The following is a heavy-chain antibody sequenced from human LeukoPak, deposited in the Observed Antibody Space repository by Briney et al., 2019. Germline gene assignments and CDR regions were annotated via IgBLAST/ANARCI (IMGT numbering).Heavy chain of an antibody. D-gene: IGHD3-16*02. Sequence: PSETLSLTCAVSGYSISSGYYWGWIRQPPGKGLEWIGSIYHSGSTYYNPSLKSRVTISVDTSKNQFSLKLSSVTAADTAVYYRARRDLIYDYVWGSYRPTLNFDYWGQGTLVTVSS. J-gene: IGHJ4*02. V-gene: IGHV4-38-2*01. CDR2: IYHSGST. CDR1: GYSISSGYY. CDR3: ARRDLIYDYVWGSYRPTLNFDY.